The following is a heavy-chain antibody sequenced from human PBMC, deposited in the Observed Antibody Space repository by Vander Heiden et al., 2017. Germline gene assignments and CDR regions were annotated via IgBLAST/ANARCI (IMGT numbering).Heavy chain of an antibody. D-gene: IGHD2-15*01. CDR1: GGSFSGCY. V-gene: IGHV4-34*01. Sequence: QVQLQQWGAGLLKPSETLSLTCAVYGGSFSGCYWSWIRQPPGKGLEWIREINHSGSTNYNPSLKSRVTISVDTSKNQFSLKLSSVTAADTAVYYCARGGGDCSGGSCYTGIGLYYFDYWGQGTLVTVSS. CDR2: INHSGST. J-gene: IGHJ4*02. CDR3: ARGGGDCSGGSCYTGIGLYYFDY.